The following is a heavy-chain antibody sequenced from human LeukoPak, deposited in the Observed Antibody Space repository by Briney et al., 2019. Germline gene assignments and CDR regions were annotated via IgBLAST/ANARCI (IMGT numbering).Heavy chain of an antibody. CDR3: ARDYGA. J-gene: IGHJ5*02. D-gene: IGHD4/OR15-4a*01. V-gene: IGHV3-74*01. CDR1: GXTFSRYW. Sequence: GGSLRLSWAASGXTFSRYWVHWVRQAPGKGLVWVSRINSDGYSTTYADSVKGRFTISRDNAKNTLYLQMNSLRADDTAVYYCARDYGAWGQGTLVTVSP. CDR2: INSDGYST.